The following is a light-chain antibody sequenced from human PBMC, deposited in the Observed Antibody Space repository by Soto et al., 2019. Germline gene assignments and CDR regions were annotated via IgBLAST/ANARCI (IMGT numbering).Light chain of an antibody. CDR2: AAS. CDR1: QSISSY. CDR3: QQSYSTPPIT. Sequence: DIQMTQSPSPLSASVGDRVTITCRASQSISSYLNWYQQRPGRAPRLLIYAASSLHTGVPSRFTGSGSGTDFTLTITSLQPEDFATYYCQQSYSTPPITFGQGTRLEI. V-gene: IGKV1-39*01. J-gene: IGKJ5*01.